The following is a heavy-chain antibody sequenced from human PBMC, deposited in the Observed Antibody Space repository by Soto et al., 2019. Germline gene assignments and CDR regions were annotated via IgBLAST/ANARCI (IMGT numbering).Heavy chain of an antibody. V-gene: IGHV3-66*01. J-gene: IGHJ6*02. CDR1: GFTVSSNY. Sequence: EVQLVESGGGLVQPGGSLRLSCAASGFTVSSNYMSWVRQAPGKGLEWVSVIYSGGSTYYADSVKGRFTISRDNSKNTLYLQMNGLGAEDRAVYCCARDRMDVWGQGTTVTVCS. CDR2: IYSGGST. CDR3: ARDRMDV.